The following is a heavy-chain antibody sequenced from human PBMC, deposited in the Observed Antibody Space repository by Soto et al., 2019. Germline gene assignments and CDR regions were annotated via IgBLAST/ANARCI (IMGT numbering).Heavy chain of an antibody. CDR2: MNRNSGDT. CDR3: AVTYFDYTWGHYRYS. J-gene: IGHJ5*02. Sequence: ASVKVSCKTSGYTFTTYDIHWVRQASGQGLEWMGSMNRNSGDTAYAQKLQDRVTMTRDTSISTAHMELSSLRSEDTATYYCAVTYFDYTWGHYRYSWGQGTPVTVSS. CDR1: GYTFTTYD. V-gene: IGHV1-8*02. D-gene: IGHD3-16*02.